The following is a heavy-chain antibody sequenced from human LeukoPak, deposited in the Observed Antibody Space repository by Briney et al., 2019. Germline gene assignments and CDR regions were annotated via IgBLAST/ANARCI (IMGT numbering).Heavy chain of an antibody. CDR3: VRHSGMATITDFDY. Sequence: GESLKISCKGSGYTFTSYWIGWVRQMPGKGLEWMGIIYPGDSDSRYSPSFQGQVTISADKSISTAYLQWSSLKASDTAIYYCVRHSGMATITDFDYWGQRTLVTVSS. J-gene: IGHJ4*02. D-gene: IGHD5-12*01. V-gene: IGHV5-51*01. CDR2: IYPGDSDS. CDR1: GYTFTSYW.